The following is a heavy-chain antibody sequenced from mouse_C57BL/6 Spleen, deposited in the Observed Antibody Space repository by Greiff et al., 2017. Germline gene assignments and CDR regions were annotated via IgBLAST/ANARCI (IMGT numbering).Heavy chain of an antibody. D-gene: IGHD2-4*01. V-gene: IGHV1-64*01. J-gene: IGHJ3*01. CDR3: ASFSHDYDKAGFAY. Sequence: QVQLQQPGAELVKPGASVKLSCKASGYTFTSYWMHWVKQRPGQGLEWIGMIHPKSGSTKYNEKFKSKATLTVDKYSSTAYMQLSSLTSEDSAVYYCASFSHDYDKAGFAYWGQGTLVNVSA. CDR2: IHPKSGST. CDR1: GYTFTSYW.